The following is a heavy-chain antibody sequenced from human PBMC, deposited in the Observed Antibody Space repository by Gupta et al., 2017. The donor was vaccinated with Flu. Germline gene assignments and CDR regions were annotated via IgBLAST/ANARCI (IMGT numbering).Heavy chain of an antibody. J-gene: IGHJ4*02. Sequence: EVQLVESGGGLVQPGGSLRLSSAVPGFGFSDHYMDWVRQAPGKGLEWVGRTRHKASDYTTEYAASVKGRFTISRDNSKNTLYLQMNSLKTEDTAVYYCARGEDSVSASVRYDYWGQGALVTVSS. D-gene: IGHD1-26*01. CDR3: ARGEDSVSASVRYDY. V-gene: IGHV3-72*01. CDR2: TRHKASDYTT. CDR1: GFGFSDHY.